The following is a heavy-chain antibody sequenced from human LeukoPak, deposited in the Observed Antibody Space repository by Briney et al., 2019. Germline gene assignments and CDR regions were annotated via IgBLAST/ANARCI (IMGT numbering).Heavy chain of an antibody. CDR3: ASATGAYSYYGMDV. V-gene: IGHV4-59*08. CDR1: GGSISSYY. D-gene: IGHD2-15*01. Sequence: SETLSLTCTVSGGSISSYYWSWIRQPPGKGLEWIGYIYYSGSTNYNPSLKSRVTISVDTSKNQFSLKLSAVTAADTAVYYCASATGAYSYYGMDVWGQGTTVTVSS. J-gene: IGHJ6*02. CDR2: IYYSGST.